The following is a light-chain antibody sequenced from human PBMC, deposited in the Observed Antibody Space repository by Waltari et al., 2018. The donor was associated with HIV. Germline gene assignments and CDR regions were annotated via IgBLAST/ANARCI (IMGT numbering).Light chain of an antibody. CDR3: AAWDDSLKGGA. Sequence: QSVLAQPPSASGTPGQRVTISCSGSTSNIGGNTVSWYQQLPGTAPKLLIYSNNERPSERPDRLSGSTSGTSASLVISGLQSEDEADYYCAAWDDSLKGGAFGTGTKVTVL. CDR1: TSNIGGNT. CDR2: SNN. J-gene: IGLJ1*01. V-gene: IGLV1-44*01.